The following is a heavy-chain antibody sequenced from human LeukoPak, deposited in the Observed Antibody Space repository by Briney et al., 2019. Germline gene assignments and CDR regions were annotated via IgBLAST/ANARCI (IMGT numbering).Heavy chain of an antibody. CDR2: IYSDGRT. CDR1: GFTVNNNY. Sequence: GGSLRLSCAASGFTVNNNYMNWVRQAPGKGLEWISVIYSDGRTYYADSVEGRFTISRDNSKNTVFLQMNSLRADDTAVYYCAREADFWSGQFDYWGQGTLVTVSS. CDR3: AREADFWSGQFDY. D-gene: IGHD3-3*01. V-gene: IGHV3-53*05. J-gene: IGHJ4*02.